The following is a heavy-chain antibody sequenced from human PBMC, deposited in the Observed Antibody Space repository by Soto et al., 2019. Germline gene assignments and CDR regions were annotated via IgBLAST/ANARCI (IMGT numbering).Heavy chain of an antibody. CDR3: AKGVRSYYYYGMDV. V-gene: IGHV3-23*01. CDR1: GFTSSSYA. Sequence: EVQLLESGGGLVQPGGSLRLSCAASGFTSSSYAMSWVRQAPGKGLEWVSAISGSGGSTYYADSVKGRFTISRDNSKNTMYLQMNSLRAEDTAVYYCAKGVRSYYYYGMDVWGQGTTVTVSS. CDR2: ISGSGGST. D-gene: IGHD3-22*01. J-gene: IGHJ6*02.